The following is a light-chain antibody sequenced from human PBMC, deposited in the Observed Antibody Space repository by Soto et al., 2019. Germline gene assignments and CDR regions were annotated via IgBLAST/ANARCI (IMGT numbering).Light chain of an antibody. CDR2: DAS. CDR1: QSVSSY. CDR3: QQRSNWPPIT. V-gene: IGKV3-11*01. Sequence: EIVLTQSPATLSLSPGERATLSCRASQSVSSYLAWYQQKPGQAPRLLIYDASNRTTGIPARFSGSGSGTDFTPTISSLEPDDFSVYYCQQRSNWPPITFGQGTRLEIK. J-gene: IGKJ5*01.